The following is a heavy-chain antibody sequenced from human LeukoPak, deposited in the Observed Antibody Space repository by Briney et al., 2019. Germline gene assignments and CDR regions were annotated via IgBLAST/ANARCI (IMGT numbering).Heavy chain of an antibody. CDR2: ISSSSYI. Sequence: TGGSLRLSCEASGFTFSGYSMNWVRQAPGKGLEWVSSISSSSYIYYADSVKGRFTISRDNAKNSLYLQMNSLRAEDTAVYYCARDPGGADSGSIYWGQGTLVTVSS. V-gene: IGHV3-21*01. CDR3: ARDPGGADSGSIY. J-gene: IGHJ4*02. CDR1: GFTFSGYS. D-gene: IGHD3-10*01.